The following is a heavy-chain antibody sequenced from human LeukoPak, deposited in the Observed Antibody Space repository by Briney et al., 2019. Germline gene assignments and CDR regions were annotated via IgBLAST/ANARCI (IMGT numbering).Heavy chain of an antibody. CDR2: IWDDGSKK. Sequence: GGSLSLSCAASGFTFGSFGMHWVRQAPGKGLEWVAVIWDDGSKKHYADSVKGRFTISRDNSKNTLCLQMDSLRAEDTAVYYCARNLGSCIGGTCYEDFWGQGTLVTVSS. V-gene: IGHV3-33*01. J-gene: IGHJ4*02. CDR3: ARNLGSCIGGTCYEDF. CDR1: GFTFGSFG. D-gene: IGHD2-15*01.